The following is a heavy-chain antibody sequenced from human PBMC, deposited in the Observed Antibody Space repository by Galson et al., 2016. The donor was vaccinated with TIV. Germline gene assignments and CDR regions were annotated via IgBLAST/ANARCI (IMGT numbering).Heavy chain of an antibody. CDR2: IDWDDDK. CDR1: GFSLTTNGMC. D-gene: IGHD4-11*01. Sequence: PALVKPTQTPTLTCNFSGFSLTTNGMCVSWIRQPPGKALEWLGRIDWDDDKYYSTSLRTRLTISKDTSKNQVFLTLTNVDPVDTATYYCARTYSGGASDYWGQGTLVTVSS. V-gene: IGHV2-70*11. J-gene: IGHJ4*02. CDR3: ARTYSGGASDY.